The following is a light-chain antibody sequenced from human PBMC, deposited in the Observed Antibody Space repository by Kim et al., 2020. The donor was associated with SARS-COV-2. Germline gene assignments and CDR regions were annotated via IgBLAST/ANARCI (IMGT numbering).Light chain of an antibody. V-gene: IGLV4-69*01. CDR3: QTWGTGIQV. CDR2: LNSDGSH. Sequence: QPVLTQSPSASASLGASVKLTCTLSSGHSSYAIAWHQQQPEKGPRYLMKLNSDGSHSKGDGIPDRFSGSSSGAERYLTISSLQSEDEADYYCQTWGTGIQVVGTGTKVTVL. CDR1: SGHSSYA. J-gene: IGLJ1*01.